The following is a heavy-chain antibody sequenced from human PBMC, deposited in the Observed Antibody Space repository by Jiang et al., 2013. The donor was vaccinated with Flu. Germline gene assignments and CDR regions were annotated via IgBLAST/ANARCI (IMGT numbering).Heavy chain of an antibody. CDR1: GFSLTTSGMC. CDR3: ARIRRIAAAGTHQYYGMDV. V-gene: IGHV2-70*11. D-gene: IGHD6-13*01. J-gene: IGHJ6*02. Sequence: KPTQTLTLTCTFSGFSLTTSGMCVSWIRQPPGKALEWLARIDWDDDKYYSTSLKTRLTISKDTSNNQVVLTMTNMDPVDTATYYCARIRRIAAAGTHQYYGMDVWGQGTTVTVSS. CDR2: IDWDDDK.